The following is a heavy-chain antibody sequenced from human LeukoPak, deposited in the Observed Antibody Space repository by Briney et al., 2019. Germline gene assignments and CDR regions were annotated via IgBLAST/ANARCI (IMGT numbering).Heavy chain of an antibody. Sequence: SETLSLTCTVSGGSISSDDYYWSWIRQPPGKGLEWIGYIYYSGSTYYNPSLKSRVTISVDTSKNQFSLKLSSVTAADTAVYYCARALYDSSGYLYDYWGQGTLVTVSS. CDR3: ARALYDSSGYLYDY. D-gene: IGHD3-22*01. CDR2: IYYSGST. V-gene: IGHV4-30-4*01. J-gene: IGHJ4*02. CDR1: GGSISSDDYY.